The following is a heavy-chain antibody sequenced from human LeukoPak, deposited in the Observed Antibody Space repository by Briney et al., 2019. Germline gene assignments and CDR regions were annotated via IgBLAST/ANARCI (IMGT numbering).Heavy chain of an antibody. CDR2: ISAYNGNT. J-gene: IGHJ4*02. Sequence: ASVKVSCKASGYTFTSYGISWVRQAPGQGLEWMGWISAYNGNTNYAQKLQGRVTMTTDTSTSTAYMELRSPRSDDTAVYYCARNVLRYFDWLPRQDYWGQGTLVTVSS. D-gene: IGHD3-9*01. V-gene: IGHV1-18*01. CDR1: GYTFTSYG. CDR3: ARNVLRYFDWLPRQDY.